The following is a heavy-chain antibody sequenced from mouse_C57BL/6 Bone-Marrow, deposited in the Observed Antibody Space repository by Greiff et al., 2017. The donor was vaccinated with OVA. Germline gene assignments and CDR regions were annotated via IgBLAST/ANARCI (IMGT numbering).Heavy chain of an antibody. CDR3: TATSLWLRRTYYAMDY. CDR2: IAPETGGT. V-gene: IGHV1-15*01. Sequence: LVESGAELVRPGASVTLSCKASGYTFTDYEMHWVKQTPVHGLEWIGAIAPETGGTAYNQKFKGKAILTADNSSSTAYMELRSLTAEDSAVYYCTATSLWLRRTYYAMDYWGQGTSVTVSS. CDR1: GYTFTDYE. J-gene: IGHJ4*01. D-gene: IGHD2-2*01.